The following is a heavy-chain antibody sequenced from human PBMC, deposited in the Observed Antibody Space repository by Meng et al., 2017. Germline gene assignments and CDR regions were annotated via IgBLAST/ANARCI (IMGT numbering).Heavy chain of an antibody. J-gene: IGHJ3*02. D-gene: IGHD3-10*01. CDR2: IYHSGNT. CDR1: GYSISSGYY. CDR3: ARDPAELLWFGESKNAFDI. Sequence: SETLSLTCTVSGYSISSGYYWGWIRQPPGKGLEWIGSIYHSGNTYYNPSLKSRVTISVDTSKNQFSLKLSSVTAADTAVYYCARDPAELLWFGESKNAFDIWGQGTMVTVSS. V-gene: IGHV4-38-2*02.